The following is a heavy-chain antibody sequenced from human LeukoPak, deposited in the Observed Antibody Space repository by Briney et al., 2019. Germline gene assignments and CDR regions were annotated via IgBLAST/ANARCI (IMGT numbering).Heavy chain of an antibody. Sequence: GGSLRLSCAASGFTFSSYWMSWVRQAPGKGLEWVANIKQDGSEKYYVGSAKARFTISRDNAKNPMYLPMNSLTAEDTAIYSCAKDMLATITPTFDYWGQGTLVTASS. V-gene: IGHV3-7*01. CDR2: IKQDGSEK. CDR1: GFTFSSYW. J-gene: IGHJ4*02. CDR3: AKDMLATITPTFDY. D-gene: IGHD5-24*01.